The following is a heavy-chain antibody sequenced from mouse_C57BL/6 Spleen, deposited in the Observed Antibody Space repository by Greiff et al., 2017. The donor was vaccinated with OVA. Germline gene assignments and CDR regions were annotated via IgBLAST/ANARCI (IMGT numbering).Heavy chain of an antibody. J-gene: IGHJ4*01. CDR2: INYDGSST. CDR1: GYTFSDYY. D-gene: IGHD1-1*01. Sequence: DVKLVESEGGLVQPGSSMKLSCTASGYTFSDYYMAWVSQVQEKGLEWVANINYDGSSTYYLDSLKGRFTFSRDNAKNILYLQMSSLKSEDTATYYCARVITTDAMDYWGQGTSVTVSS. CDR3: ARVITTDAMDY. V-gene: IGHV5-16*01.